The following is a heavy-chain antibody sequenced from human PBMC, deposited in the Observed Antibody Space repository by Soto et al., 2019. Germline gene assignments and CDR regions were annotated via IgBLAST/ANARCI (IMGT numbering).Heavy chain of an antibody. Sequence: MQMVESGGGSVQPGGSLRLSCAASGFTFSHYWMHWVRQTPGKGLVWVSRINPAGTITNYADSVEGRFTISRDNADRALFLQMNSLSAEDTAIYYCTSDTFGLSDTWGQGTLVTVSS. CDR2: INPAGTIT. CDR3: TSDTFGLSDT. V-gene: IGHV3-74*01. D-gene: IGHD3-16*01. CDR1: GFTFSHYW. J-gene: IGHJ5*02.